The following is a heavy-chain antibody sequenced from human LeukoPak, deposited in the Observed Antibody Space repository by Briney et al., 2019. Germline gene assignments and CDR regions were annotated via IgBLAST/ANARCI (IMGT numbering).Heavy chain of an antibody. Sequence: GESLQISSHGSGYSFTSYWIGWVRPMPGKGLEWMGIIYPGDSDTRYSPSFQGQVTISADKSISTAYLQWSSLKASDTAIYYCARKGRDGYNYFDYWGQGALVTVSS. V-gene: IGHV5-51*01. CDR2: IYPGDSDT. D-gene: IGHD5-24*01. CDR3: ARKGRDGYNYFDY. J-gene: IGHJ4*02. CDR1: GYSFTSYW.